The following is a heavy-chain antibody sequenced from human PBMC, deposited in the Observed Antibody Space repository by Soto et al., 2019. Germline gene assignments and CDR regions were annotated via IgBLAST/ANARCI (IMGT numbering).Heavy chain of an antibody. CDR3: ARGSPDFYDSSGHYYFDY. D-gene: IGHD3-22*01. Sequence: SETLSLTCTVSGDSISTYYWNWIRQPPGKGLEWIGYMHYTGTTNYNPTLKSRVTISGDTSKNLFSLRLSSVTDADTAVYYCARGSPDFYDSSGHYYFDYWGQGTLVTVSS. J-gene: IGHJ4*02. CDR2: MHYTGTT. V-gene: IGHV4-59*01. CDR1: GDSISTYY.